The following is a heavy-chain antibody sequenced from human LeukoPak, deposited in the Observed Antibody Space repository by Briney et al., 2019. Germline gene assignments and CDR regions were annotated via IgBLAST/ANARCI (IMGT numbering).Heavy chain of an antibody. V-gene: IGHV4-39*07. Sequence: SETLSLTCTVSGGSISGSTSYWGWIRQSPGKGLEWIGLLNYSGTTNYNPSLKSRDTISVDTSKNQVSLKLSSVTAADTAVYYCARMPGSGSYYYYYYYYMDVWGKGTAVTVSS. CDR3: ARMPGSGSYYYYYYYYMDV. CDR2: LNYSGTT. D-gene: IGHD3-10*01. CDR1: GGSISGSTSY. J-gene: IGHJ6*03.